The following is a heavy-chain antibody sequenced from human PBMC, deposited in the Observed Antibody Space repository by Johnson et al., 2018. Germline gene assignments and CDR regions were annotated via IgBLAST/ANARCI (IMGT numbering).Heavy chain of an antibody. CDR1: GGSINSYY. D-gene: IGHD3-3*01. Sequence: QVQLQESGPGLVKPSETLSLTCTVSGGSINSYYWSWIRQPPGKGLEWIGYMYYSGSTNYNPSLKRRVTISVDTSKNQFALKLSSVTAAETAVYYCARDLRGGWNGYFKPDYYYYGMDVWGQGTTVTVSS. V-gene: IGHV4-59*01. CDR2: MYYSGST. J-gene: IGHJ6*02. CDR3: ARDLRGGWNGYFKPDYYYYGMDV.